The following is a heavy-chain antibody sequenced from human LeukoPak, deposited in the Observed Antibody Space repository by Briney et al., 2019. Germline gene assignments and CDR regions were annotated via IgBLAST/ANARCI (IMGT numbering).Heavy chain of an antibody. CDR3: ARAGCSSGWPSDYFDY. Sequence: SQTLSLTCAISGDSVSSNSAAWNWIRQSPSRGLEWLGRTYYRSKWYNDYAVSVKSRITINPDTSKNQFSLQLNSVTPEDTAVYYCARAGCSSGWPSDYFDYWGQGTLVTISS. D-gene: IGHD6-19*01. CDR1: GDSVSSNSAA. V-gene: IGHV6-1*01. J-gene: IGHJ4*02. CDR2: TYYRSKWYN.